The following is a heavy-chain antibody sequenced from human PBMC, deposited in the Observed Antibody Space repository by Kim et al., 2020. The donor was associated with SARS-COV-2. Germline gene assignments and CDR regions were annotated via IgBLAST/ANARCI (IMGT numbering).Heavy chain of an antibody. D-gene: IGHD3-10*01. J-gene: IGHJ6*02. V-gene: IGHV4-59*13. CDR1: GGSISSYY. CDR2: IYYSGST. Sequence: SETLSLTCTVSGGSISSYYWSWIRQPPGKGLEWIGYIYYSGSTNYNPSLKSRVTISVDTSKNQFSLKLSSVTAADTAVYYCARDRILWFGELLDYYGMDVWGQGTTVTVSS. CDR3: ARDRILWFGELLDYYGMDV.